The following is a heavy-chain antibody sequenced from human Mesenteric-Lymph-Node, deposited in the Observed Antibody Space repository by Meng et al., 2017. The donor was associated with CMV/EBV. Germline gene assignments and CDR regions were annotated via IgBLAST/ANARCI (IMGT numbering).Heavy chain of an antibody. J-gene: IGHJ4*02. D-gene: IGHD3-10*01. V-gene: IGHV3-23*01. CDR2: ISGRSIST. CDR1: GFNFSTYA. CDR3: ARDPGYGVRGVTY. Sequence: CGASGFNFSTYAMSWVRQAPGKGLEWVSSISGRSISTYYADSVKGRFTISRDTSTNTVYLEMNNLRAEDTAVYYCARDPGYGVRGVTYWGQGTLVTVSS.